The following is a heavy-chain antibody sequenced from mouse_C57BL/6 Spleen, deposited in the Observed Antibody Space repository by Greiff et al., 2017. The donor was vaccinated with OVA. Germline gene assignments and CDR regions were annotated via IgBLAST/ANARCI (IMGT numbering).Heavy chain of an antibody. CDR3: AREDDYSYYFDY. CDR2: INPYNGGT. CDR1: GYTFTDYY. Sequence: VQLQQSGPVLVKPGASVKMSCKASGYTFTDYYMNWVKQSHGKSLEWIGVINPYNGGTSYNQKFKGKATLTVDKSSSTAYMELNSLTSEDSAVYYCAREDDYSYYFDYWGQGTTLTVSS. J-gene: IGHJ2*01. V-gene: IGHV1-19*01. D-gene: IGHD2-4*01.